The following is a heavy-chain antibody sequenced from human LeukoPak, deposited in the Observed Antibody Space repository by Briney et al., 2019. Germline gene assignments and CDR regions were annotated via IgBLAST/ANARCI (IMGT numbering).Heavy chain of an antibody. J-gene: IGHJ3*02. CDR3: ARDNTFGGVIVIGAFDI. CDR2: ITSSSSYL. D-gene: IGHD3-16*02. CDR1: GFTFSSYG. V-gene: IGHV3-21*01. Sequence: PGRSLRLSCAASGFTFSSYGMHWVRQAPGKGLEWVSSITSSSSYLYYADSVKGRFTISRDNAKTSLYLQMNSLRAEDTAVYYCARDNTFGGVIVIGAFDIWGQGTMVTVSS.